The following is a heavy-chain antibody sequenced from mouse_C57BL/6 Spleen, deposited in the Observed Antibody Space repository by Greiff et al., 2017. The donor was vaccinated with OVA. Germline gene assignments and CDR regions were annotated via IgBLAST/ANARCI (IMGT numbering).Heavy chain of an antibody. D-gene: IGHD3-3*01. CDR2: IRHKATGYTP. J-gene: IGHJ2*01. CDR1: GFPFTDYY. CDR3: ARDGTGLDY. V-gene: IGHV7-3*01. Sequence: EVKLLESGGGLVQPGGSLSLSFAASGFPFTDYYISWVPQPPGTALDWFGFIRHKATGYTPESGASVKGRFTISRDNSQSILYLQMNALRAEDSATYYCARDGTGLDYWGQGTTLTVSS.